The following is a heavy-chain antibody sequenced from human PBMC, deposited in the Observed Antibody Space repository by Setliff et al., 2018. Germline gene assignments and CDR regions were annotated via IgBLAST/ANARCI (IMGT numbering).Heavy chain of an antibody. V-gene: IGHV1-69*11. Sequence: SVKVSCKASGGTFSNYAISWVRQAPGQGLEWMGRIIPVLGSADYAQKFQGRVTFTADESTSTAYMELSSLTSDDTAVYFCALSSLSICTGGNCPNVFDVWGQGTLVTVSS. J-gene: IGHJ3*01. CDR2: IIPVLGSA. CDR3: ALSSLSICTGGNCPNVFDV. D-gene: IGHD2-15*01. CDR1: GGTFSNYA.